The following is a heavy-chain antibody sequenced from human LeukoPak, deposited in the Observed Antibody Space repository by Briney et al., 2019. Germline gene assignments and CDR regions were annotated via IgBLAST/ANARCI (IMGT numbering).Heavy chain of an antibody. V-gene: IGHV3-30*18. Sequence: GGSLRLSCAASGFTFSSYGMHWVRQAPGKGLEWVAVISYDGSNKYYADSVKGRFTISRDNSKNTLYLQMNSLRAEDTAVYYCAKVRRTTYIAAAGMAFDYWGQGTLVTVSS. CDR1: GFTFSSYG. D-gene: IGHD6-13*01. CDR2: ISYDGSNK. J-gene: IGHJ4*02. CDR3: AKVRRTTYIAAAGMAFDY.